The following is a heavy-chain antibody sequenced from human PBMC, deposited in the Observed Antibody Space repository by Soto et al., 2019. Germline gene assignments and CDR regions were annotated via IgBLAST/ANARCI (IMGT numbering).Heavy chain of an antibody. D-gene: IGHD3-10*01. CDR1: GGSISSSSYY. J-gene: IGHJ4*02. Sequence: PSETLSLTCTVSGGSISSSSYYWGWIRQPPGKGLEWIGSIYYSGSTYYNPSLKSRVTISVDTSKNQFSLKLSSVTAADTAVYYCARVSIAARVYYGSGANYYFDYWGQGTLLTVSS. V-gene: IGHV4-39*01. CDR2: IYYSGST. CDR3: ARVSIAARVYYGSGANYYFDY.